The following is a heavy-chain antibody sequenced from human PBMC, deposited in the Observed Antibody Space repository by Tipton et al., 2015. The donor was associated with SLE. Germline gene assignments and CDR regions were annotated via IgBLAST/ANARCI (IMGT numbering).Heavy chain of an antibody. Sequence: TLSLTCTVSGYSISSGYYWGWIQQPPGKGLEWIGSIYHSGSTYYNPSLKSRVTISVDTSKNQFSLKLSSVTAADTAVYYCASGVEGGGFDYWGQGTLVTVSS. CDR3: ASGVEGGGFDY. D-gene: IGHD1-1*01. J-gene: IGHJ4*02. CDR2: IYHSGST. CDR1: GYSISSGYY. V-gene: IGHV4-38-2*02.